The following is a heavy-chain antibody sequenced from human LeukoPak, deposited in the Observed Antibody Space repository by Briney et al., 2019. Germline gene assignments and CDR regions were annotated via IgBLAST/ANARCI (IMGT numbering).Heavy chain of an antibody. Sequence: GGSLRLSCAASGFTFSSYSMNWVRQAPGKGLEWVSSISSSSSYIYYADSVKGRFTISRDNAKNSLYLQMNSLRAEDTAVYYYARGTYYYDSSGYEVYLDYWGQGTLVAVSS. CDR3: ARGTYYYDSSGYEVYLDY. V-gene: IGHV3-21*01. CDR1: GFTFSSYS. J-gene: IGHJ4*02. CDR2: ISSSSSYI. D-gene: IGHD3-22*01.